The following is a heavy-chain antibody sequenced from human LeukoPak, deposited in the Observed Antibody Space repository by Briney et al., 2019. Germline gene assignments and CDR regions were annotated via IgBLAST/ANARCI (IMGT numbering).Heavy chain of an antibody. D-gene: IGHD1-1*01. CDR2: IYYSGST. CDR3: ASLSWNDGPDDAFDI. Sequence: PSETLSLTCTVSGGSISSYYWSWIRQPPGKGLEWIGYIYYSGSTNYNPSLKSRVTISVDTSKNQFSLKLSSVTAADTAVYYCASLSWNDGPDDAFDIWGQGTMVTVSS. CDR1: GGSISSYY. J-gene: IGHJ3*02. V-gene: IGHV4-59*01.